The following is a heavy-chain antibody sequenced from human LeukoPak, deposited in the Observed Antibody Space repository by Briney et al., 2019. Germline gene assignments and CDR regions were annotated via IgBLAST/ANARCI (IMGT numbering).Heavy chain of an antibody. CDR2: ISTSGSTK. J-gene: IGHJ5*02. CDR3: ARDKRFDP. Sequence: GGSLRLSCAASGFTFSGYSLNWVRQAPGKGLEWVSFISTSGSTKSYADSVKGRFTISRDNAKNSLYLQMSSLGAEDTAVYYCARDKRFDPWGQGTLVTVSS. CDR1: GFTFSGYS. V-gene: IGHV3-48*04.